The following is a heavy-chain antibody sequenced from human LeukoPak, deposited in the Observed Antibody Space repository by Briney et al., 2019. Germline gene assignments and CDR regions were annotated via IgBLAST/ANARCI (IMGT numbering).Heavy chain of an antibody. V-gene: IGHV3-74*01. CDR3: ARRGYSYGSPYFDY. CDR2: INNDGSST. D-gene: IGHD5-18*01. CDR1: GFTFSSYW. Sequence: GGSLRLSCAASGFTFSSYWMHWVRQAPGKGLVWVSRINNDGSSTSDADFVKGRFTISRDNAKNTLYLQMNSLRAEDTAVYYCARRGYSYGSPYFDYWGQGTLVTVSS. J-gene: IGHJ4*02.